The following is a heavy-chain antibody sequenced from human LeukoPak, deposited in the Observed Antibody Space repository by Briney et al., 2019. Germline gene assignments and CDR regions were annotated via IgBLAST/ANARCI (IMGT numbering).Heavy chain of an antibody. CDR2: IYSGGST. Sequence: PGGSLRLSCAASGFTVSSNYMSWVRQAPRKGLEWVSVIYSGGSTYYADSVKGRFTISRDNSKNTLYLQMNSLRAEDTAVYYCARAVPPVMTFDYWGQGTLVTVSS. CDR1: GFTVSSNY. J-gene: IGHJ4*02. D-gene: IGHD2-21*01. CDR3: ARAVPPVMTFDY. V-gene: IGHV3-53*01.